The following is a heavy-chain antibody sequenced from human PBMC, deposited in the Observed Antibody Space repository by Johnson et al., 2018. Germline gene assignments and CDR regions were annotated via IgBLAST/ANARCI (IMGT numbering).Heavy chain of an antibody. D-gene: IGHD6-19*01. CDR1: GFSFNVYS. CDR3: ARGQWRVPGYQYYMDV. CDR2: IGAGSVHI. Sequence: VQLLESGGGLVKPGGSLRLSCEASGFSFNVYSMTWVRQAPGKGLEWVSFIGAGSVHIHYADSVRGRFTISRDNAKNSRYLQRSALRVEDTAIYFCARGQWRVPGYQYYMDVWGKGTTVTVSS. J-gene: IGHJ6*03. V-gene: IGHV3-21*06.